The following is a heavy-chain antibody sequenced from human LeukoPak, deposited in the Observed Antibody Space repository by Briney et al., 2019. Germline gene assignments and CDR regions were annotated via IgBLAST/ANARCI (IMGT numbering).Heavy chain of an antibody. J-gene: IGHJ6*03. D-gene: IGHD6-19*01. CDR1: GYTFIGYD. Sequence: GASVKVSCKASGYTFIGYDINWVRQVTGQGLEWMGWMNPNSGNTGYAQKFQGRVTITRNTSISTAFMELSSLRSEDTAVYYCARRAVGNSHYYSMDVWGKGTTVTVSS. CDR3: ARRAVGNSHYYSMDV. V-gene: IGHV1-8*03. CDR2: MNPNSGNT.